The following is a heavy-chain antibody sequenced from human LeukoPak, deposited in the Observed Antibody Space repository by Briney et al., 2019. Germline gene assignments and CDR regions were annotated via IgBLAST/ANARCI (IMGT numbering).Heavy chain of an antibody. Sequence: PGGSLRLSCAASGFTFSSYSMNWVRQAPGKGLEWVSSISSSSTYIYYADSVKGRFTISRGNAKNSLYLQMNSLRAEDTAVYYCARAPGYRSFLDYWGQGTLVIVSS. CDR3: ARAPGYRSFLDY. V-gene: IGHV3-21*01. J-gene: IGHJ4*02. CDR2: ISSSSTYI. CDR1: GFTFSSYS. D-gene: IGHD6-13*01.